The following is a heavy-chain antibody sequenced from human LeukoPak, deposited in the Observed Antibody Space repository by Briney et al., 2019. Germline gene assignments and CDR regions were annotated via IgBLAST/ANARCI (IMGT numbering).Heavy chain of an antibody. CDR2: IYYSGST. Sequence: PSETLSLTCTVFGGSISSSSYYWGWIRQPPGKGLEWIGSIYYSGSTYYNPSLKSRVTISVDTSKNQFSLKLSSVTAADTAAYYCASGAAAGTVWAFDIWGQGTMVTVSS. CDR1: GGSISSSSYY. CDR3: ASGAAAGTVWAFDI. J-gene: IGHJ3*02. D-gene: IGHD6-13*01. V-gene: IGHV4-39*07.